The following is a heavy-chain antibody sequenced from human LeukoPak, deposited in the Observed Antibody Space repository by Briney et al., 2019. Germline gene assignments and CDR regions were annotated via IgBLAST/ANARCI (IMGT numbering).Heavy chain of an antibody. CDR1: GYTFTGYY. D-gene: IGHD1-14*01. V-gene: IGHV1-2*02. Sequence: ASVKVSCKASGYTFTGYYMHWVRQAPAQGVEWMAWINPNTGGTNSAQKFQGRVTMTRDTSISTAYMELSRLRSDDTAVYYCARDRSGSGHDAFDIWGQGTMVTVSS. CDR2: INPNTGGT. J-gene: IGHJ3*02. CDR3: ARDRSGSGHDAFDI.